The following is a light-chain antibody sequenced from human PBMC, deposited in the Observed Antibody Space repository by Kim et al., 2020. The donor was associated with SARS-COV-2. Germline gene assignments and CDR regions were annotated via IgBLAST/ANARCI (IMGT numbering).Light chain of an antibody. Sequence: WPPGERATLSCRASQGVSSYLAWYQQKPGQAPRLLIYDASNRATGIPARFSGSGSGTDFTLTISSLEPEDFAVYYCQQRSNWPLTFGGGTKVDIK. J-gene: IGKJ4*01. CDR2: DAS. CDR3: QQRSNWPLT. V-gene: IGKV3-11*01. CDR1: QGVSSY.